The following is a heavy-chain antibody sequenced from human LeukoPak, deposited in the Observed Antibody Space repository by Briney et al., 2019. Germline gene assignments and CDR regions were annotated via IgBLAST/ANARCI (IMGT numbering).Heavy chain of an antibody. CDR1: GFTFSSYG. Sequence: GGSLRLSCAASGFTFSSYGMHWVRQAPGKGLEWMGRIIPILGIANYAQKFQGRVTITADKSTSTAYMELSSLRSEDTAVYYCARDIRGRRLNYFDYWGQGTLVTVSS. D-gene: IGHD3-3*01. CDR2: IIPILGIA. CDR3: ARDIRGRRLNYFDY. V-gene: IGHV1-69*04. J-gene: IGHJ4*02.